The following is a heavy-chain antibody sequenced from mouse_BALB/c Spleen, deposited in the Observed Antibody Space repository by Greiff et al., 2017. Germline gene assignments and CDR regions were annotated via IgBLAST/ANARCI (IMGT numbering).Heavy chain of an antibody. CDR3: TRSGFDTAWIAY. J-gene: IGHJ3*01. CDR1: GYTFTSYW. D-gene: IGHD3-1*01. CDR2: IYPSDSYT. V-gene: IGHV1-69*02. Sequence: VQLQQPGAELVRPGASVKLSCQASGYTFTSYWINWVKQRPGQGLEWIGNIYPSDSYTNYNQKFKDKATLTADKSSSTAYMQLSSPTSEDSAVYYGTRSGFDTAWIAYWGQGTLVTVSA.